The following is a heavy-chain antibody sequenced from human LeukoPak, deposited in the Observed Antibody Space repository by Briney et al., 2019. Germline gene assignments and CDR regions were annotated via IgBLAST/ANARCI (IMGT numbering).Heavy chain of an antibody. CDR1: GVSINTYY. D-gene: IGHD6-13*01. V-gene: IGHV4-59*01. CDR3: ARATNSRYSSSWYYYYYYMDV. CDR2: IYYSGST. Sequence: SETLSLTCTVSGVSINTYYWSWLRQPPGKGLEWIGYIYYSGSTNYNPSLKSRVTISVDTSKNQFSLKLSSVTAADTAVYYRARATNSRYSSSWYYYYYYMDVWGKGTTVTISS. J-gene: IGHJ6*03.